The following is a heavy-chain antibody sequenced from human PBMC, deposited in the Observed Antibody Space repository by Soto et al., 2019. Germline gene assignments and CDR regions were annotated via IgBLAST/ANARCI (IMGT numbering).Heavy chain of an antibody. V-gene: IGHV1-58*01. CDR1: GFTFTSSA. Sequence: GASVKASCKASGFTFTSSAVQWVRQARGQRLEWIGWIVVGSGNTNYAQKFQERVTITRDMSTSTAYMELSSLRSEDTAVYYCAADSSGHSSDAFDIWGQGTMVTVSS. D-gene: IGHD3-22*01. CDR2: IVVGSGNT. CDR3: AADSSGHSSDAFDI. J-gene: IGHJ3*02.